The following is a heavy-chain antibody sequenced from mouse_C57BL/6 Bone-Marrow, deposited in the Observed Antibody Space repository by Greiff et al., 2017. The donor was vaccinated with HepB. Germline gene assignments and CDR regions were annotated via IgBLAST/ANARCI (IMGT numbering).Heavy chain of an antibody. Sequence: VQLKESEGGLVQPGSSMKLSCTASGFTFSDYYMAWVRQVPEKGLEWVANINYDGSSTYYLDSLKSRFIISRDNAKNILYLQMSSLKSEDTATYYCARGGTPYYFDYWGQGTTLTVSS. CDR3: ARGGTPYYFDY. CDR2: INYDGSST. V-gene: IGHV5-16*01. D-gene: IGHD4-1*01. CDR1: GFTFSDYY. J-gene: IGHJ2*01.